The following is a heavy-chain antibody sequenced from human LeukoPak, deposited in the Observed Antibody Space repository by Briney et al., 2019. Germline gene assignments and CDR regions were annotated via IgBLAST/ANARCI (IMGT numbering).Heavy chain of an antibody. V-gene: IGHV4-39*01. J-gene: IGHJ6*03. CDR2: IYYSGTT. CDR3: ARHSDGYPNYYYYYYVDV. CDR1: GGSISTSYF. D-gene: IGHD5-18*01. Sequence: PSETLSLTCTVSGGSISTSYFWGWIRQPPGKGREWIGSIYYSGTTYYNPSLKSRVTISVDTSKNQFSLKLSSVTAADTAVYYCARHSDGYPNYYYYYYVDVWGKGTTVTVSS.